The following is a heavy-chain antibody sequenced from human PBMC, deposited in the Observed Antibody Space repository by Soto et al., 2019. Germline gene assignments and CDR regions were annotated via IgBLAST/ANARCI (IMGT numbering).Heavy chain of an antibody. CDR3: ALYGGNGPDY. J-gene: IGHJ4*02. D-gene: IGHD4-17*01. CDR1: GFTFSDYY. Sequence: PGGALRVSCAASGFTFSDYYMSWIRQAPGKGLEWVAYISSSGSTMYYADSVKGRFTISRDNAKNSLFLQMNSLRAEDTAVYYCALYGGNGPDYWGQGTLVTVSS. CDR2: ISSSGSTM. V-gene: IGHV3-11*01.